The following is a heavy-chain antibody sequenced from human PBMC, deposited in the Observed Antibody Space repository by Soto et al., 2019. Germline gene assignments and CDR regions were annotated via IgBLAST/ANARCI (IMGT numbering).Heavy chain of an antibody. Sequence: ASVKVSCKASGYTFNSYGISWVRQAPGQGLEWIGWISAYNGNTNYAQKLQGRVTMTTDTSTSTAYMELRSLRSDDTAVYYCARDHYDILTGYSDNWFDPWGQGTLVTVPS. CDR2: ISAYNGNT. CDR1: GYTFNSYG. J-gene: IGHJ5*02. D-gene: IGHD3-9*01. V-gene: IGHV1-18*01. CDR3: ARDHYDILTGYSDNWFDP.